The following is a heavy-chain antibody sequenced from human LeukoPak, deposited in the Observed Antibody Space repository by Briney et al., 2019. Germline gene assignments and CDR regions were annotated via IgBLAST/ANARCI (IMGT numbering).Heavy chain of an antibody. V-gene: IGHV3-74*01. CDR2: IEGDGNRI. CDR1: GFTFDDYA. CDR3: TRDWRNLGYDY. Sequence: GGSLRLSCAASGFTFDDYAMHWVRQAPGKGLMWVSRIEGDGNRITYADSVKGRFTISRDNAKNTLYLQMNSLRAEDTAVYYCTRDWRNLGYDYWGQGTLVTVSS. J-gene: IGHJ4*02. D-gene: IGHD5-12*01.